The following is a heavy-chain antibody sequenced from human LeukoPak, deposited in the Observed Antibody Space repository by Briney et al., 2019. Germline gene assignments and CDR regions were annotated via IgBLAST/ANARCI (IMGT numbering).Heavy chain of an antibody. CDR1: GYTFTGYY. CDR2: FDPEDGET. J-gene: IGHJ4*02. CDR3: ATDFGSAVAPTFDY. Sequence: ASVKVSCKTSGYTFTGYYMHWVRQAPGKGLEWMGGFDPEDGETIYAQKFQGRVTMTEDTSTDTAYMELSSLRSEDTAVYYCATDFGSAVAPTFDYWGQGTLVTVSS. V-gene: IGHV1-24*01. D-gene: IGHD6-19*01.